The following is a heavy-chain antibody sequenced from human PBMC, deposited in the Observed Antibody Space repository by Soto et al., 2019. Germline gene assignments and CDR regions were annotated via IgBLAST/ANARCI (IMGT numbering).Heavy chain of an antibody. Sequence: PSETLSLTCAVSGGSISSGGYSWSWIRQPPGKGLEWIGYIYHSGSTYYNPSLKSRVTISVDRSKNQFSLKLSSVTAADTAVYYCAREDVDKAMVSGVWFDPWGQGNLVTVSS. CDR1: GGSISSGGYS. D-gene: IGHD5-18*01. CDR2: IYHSGST. V-gene: IGHV4-30-2*01. J-gene: IGHJ5*02. CDR3: AREDVDKAMVSGVWFDP.